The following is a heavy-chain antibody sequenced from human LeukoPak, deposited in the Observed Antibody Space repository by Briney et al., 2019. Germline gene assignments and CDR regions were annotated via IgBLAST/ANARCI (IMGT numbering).Heavy chain of an antibody. CDR3: ARAPVDTNYYYYYYMDV. D-gene: IGHD5-18*01. J-gene: IGHJ6*03. Sequence: SVKVSCKASGGTFSSNAISWVRQAPGQGLEWMGGIIPIFGTANYAQKFQGRATITADESTSTAYMELSSLRSEDTAVYYCARAPVDTNYYYYYYMDVWGKGTTVTVSS. V-gene: IGHV1-69*01. CDR1: GGTFSSNA. CDR2: IIPIFGTA.